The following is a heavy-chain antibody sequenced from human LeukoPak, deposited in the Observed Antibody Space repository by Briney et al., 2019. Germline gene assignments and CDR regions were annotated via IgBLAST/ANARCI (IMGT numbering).Heavy chain of an antibody. Sequence: GGSLRLSCAASEFTFSIYCMHWVRQAPGKGPMWVSRICPDGPVTNYADSVKARFSISRDNARNTVYLQMNSLRAEDTAIYYCVRDFRSADYWGQGTLVTVFS. CDR3: VRDFRSADY. CDR2: ICPDGPVT. J-gene: IGHJ4*02. CDR1: EFTFSIYC. V-gene: IGHV3-74*01.